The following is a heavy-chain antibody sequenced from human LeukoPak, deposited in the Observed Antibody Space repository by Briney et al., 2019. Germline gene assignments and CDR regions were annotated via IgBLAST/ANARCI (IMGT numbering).Heavy chain of an antibody. J-gene: IGHJ4*02. V-gene: IGHV1-3*01. CDR3: ARGSFEWLE. CDR2: INAANGNT. CDR1: GYTFTSYA. Sequence: GASVKVSCKAAGYTFTSYAMHWVRQAPGQRLEWMGWINAANGNTKYSQNFQGRVTITRDTSASTAYMELSSLRSEDTAVYYCARGSFEWLEWGQGTLVTVPS. D-gene: IGHD3-9*01.